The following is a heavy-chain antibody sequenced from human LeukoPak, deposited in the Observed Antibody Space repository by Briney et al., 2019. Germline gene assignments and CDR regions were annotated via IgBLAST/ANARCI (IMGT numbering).Heavy chain of an antibody. CDR1: GYSFTSYW. J-gene: IGHJ4*02. V-gene: IGHV5-51*01. D-gene: IGHD3-22*01. CDR2: IYPGDSDT. Sequence: GESLKISCKGSGYSFTSYWIGWVRQMPGKGLEWMGIIYPGDSDTRYSPSFQGQVTISADKSISTAYLQWSSLKASDTAMYYCARDGASDYYDSSGYSHYWGQGTLVTVSS. CDR3: ARDGASDYYDSSGYSHY.